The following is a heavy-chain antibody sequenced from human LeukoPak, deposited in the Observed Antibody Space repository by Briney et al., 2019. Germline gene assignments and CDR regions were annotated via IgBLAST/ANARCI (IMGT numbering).Heavy chain of an antibody. J-gene: IGHJ4*02. V-gene: IGHV3-53*01. D-gene: IGHD6-19*01. CDR1: GFTVSSNY. CDR2: IYSGGST. Sequence: GGSLRLSCAASGFTVSSNYMSWVRQAPGKGLEWVSVIYSGGSTYYAGSVKGRFTISRDNSKNTLYLQMNSLRAEDTAVYYCARSSEYSSGWSLFDYWGQGTLVTVSS. CDR3: ARSSEYSSGWSLFDY.